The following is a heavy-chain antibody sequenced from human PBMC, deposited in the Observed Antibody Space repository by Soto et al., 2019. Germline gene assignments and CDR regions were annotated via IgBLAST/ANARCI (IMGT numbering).Heavy chain of an antibody. D-gene: IGHD6-13*01. CDR1: GYTFTSYY. CDR2: INPSGGST. V-gene: IGHV1-46*01. J-gene: IGHJ5*02. Sequence: ASVKVSCKASGYTFTSYYMHWVRQAPGQGLEWMGIINPSGGSTSYAQKFQGRVTMTRDTSTSTVYMELSSLRSEDTAVYYCARVGFRIAAAGTRGDWFDPWGQGTLVTVSS. CDR3: ARVGFRIAAAGTRGDWFDP.